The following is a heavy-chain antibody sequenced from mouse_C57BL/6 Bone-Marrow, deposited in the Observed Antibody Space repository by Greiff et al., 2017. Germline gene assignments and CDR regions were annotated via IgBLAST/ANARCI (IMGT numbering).Heavy chain of an antibody. V-gene: IGHV14-4*01. CDR3: ASMVTPTGAWFAY. D-gene: IGHD2-2*01. CDR1: GFNIKDDY. J-gene: IGHJ3*01. Sequence: VHVKQSGAELVRPGASVKLSCTASGFNIKDDYMHWVKQRPEQGLEWIGWIDPENGYTEYASKFQGKATITADTSSNTAYLQLSSLTSEDTAVCCCASMVTPTGAWFAYWGQGTLVTVSA. CDR2: IDPENGYT.